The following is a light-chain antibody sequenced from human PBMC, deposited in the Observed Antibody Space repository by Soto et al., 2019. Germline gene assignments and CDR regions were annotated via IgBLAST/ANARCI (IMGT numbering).Light chain of an antibody. CDR1: TSNLGAGYD. V-gene: IGLV1-40*01. CDR2: NNI. Sequence: QSVLTQPPSVSGAPGQTVTICCTGSTSNLGAGYDVHWYQQLPGTAPKLLIYNNINRPSGVPDRFSGSKSGTSASLAITGLQAEDEADYYCQSYDTMLSGPGVFGGGTKLTVL. J-gene: IGLJ2*01. CDR3: QSYDTMLSGPGV.